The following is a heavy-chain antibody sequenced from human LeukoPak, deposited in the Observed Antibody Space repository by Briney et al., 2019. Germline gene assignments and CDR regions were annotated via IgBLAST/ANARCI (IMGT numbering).Heavy chain of an antibody. D-gene: IGHD6-6*01. J-gene: IGHJ4*02. CDR3: AKDLSKQLALDH. V-gene: IGHV3-30*18. CDR1: GFTFSSYG. Sequence: GGSLRLSCAASGFTFSSYGKHWVRQAPGKGLEWVAVISYDGSNKYYADSVKGRFTISRDNSKNTLYLQMNSLRAEDTAVYYCAKDLSKQLALDHWGQGTLVTVSS. CDR2: ISYDGSNK.